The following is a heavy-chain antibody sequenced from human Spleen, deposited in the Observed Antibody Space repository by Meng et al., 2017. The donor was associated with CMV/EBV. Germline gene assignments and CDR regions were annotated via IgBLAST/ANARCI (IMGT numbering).Heavy chain of an antibody. CDR2: IRGDGTNK. V-gene: IGHV3-30*02. D-gene: IGHD5-12*01. CDR1: GFTFSSYG. J-gene: IGHJ4*02. CDR3: AKGGYSGSSLDY. Sequence: GESLKISCAASGFTFSSYGMHWVRQAPGKGLEWVAFIRGDGTNKYYVDSVKGRFTISRDNSKNTLYLQMCSLRGDDTAVYYCAKGGYSGSSLDYWGQGALVTVSS.